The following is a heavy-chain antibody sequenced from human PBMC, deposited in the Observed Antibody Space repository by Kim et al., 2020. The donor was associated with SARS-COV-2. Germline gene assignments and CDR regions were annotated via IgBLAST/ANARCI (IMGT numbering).Heavy chain of an antibody. Sequence: GGSLRLSCAASGFTFSSYGMHWVRQAPGKGLEWVAVISYDGSNKYYADSVKGRFTISRDNSKNTLYLQMNSLSAEDTAVYYCAKDRGGDYGDSYCDYWGQGTLVTVSS. CDR3: AKDRGGDYGDSYCDY. D-gene: IGHD4-17*01. CDR1: GFTFSSYG. J-gene: IGHJ4*02. V-gene: IGHV3-30*18. CDR2: ISYDGSNK.